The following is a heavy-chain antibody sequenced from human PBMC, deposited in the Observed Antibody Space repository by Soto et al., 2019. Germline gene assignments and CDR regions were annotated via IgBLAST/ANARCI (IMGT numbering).Heavy chain of an antibody. J-gene: IGHJ4*02. CDR2: ISGSGGST. Sequence: GGSLRLSCAASGLTFSSYAMSWVRQAPGKGLEWVSAISGSGGSTYYADSVKGRFTISRDNSKNTLYLQMNSLRAEDAAVYYCAKDHVATTTGPFDYWGQVTLVTVSS. D-gene: IGHD5-12*01. V-gene: IGHV3-23*01. CDR1: GLTFSSYA. CDR3: AKDHVATTTGPFDY.